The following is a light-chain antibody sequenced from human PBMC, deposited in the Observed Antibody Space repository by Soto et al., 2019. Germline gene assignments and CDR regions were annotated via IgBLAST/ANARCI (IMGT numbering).Light chain of an antibody. V-gene: IGKV3-20*01. CDR3: QQYGSSPFT. J-gene: IGKJ4*01. CDR2: GAS. Sequence: EIVLTQSPGTLSLSPGERATLSCRASQSVSNNYLAWYQQKPGQAPRLLIYGASSRATGIPDRFSGSGSGTDFTLTISRLEPEDFAVYYCQQYGSSPFTFGGGTKVETK. CDR1: QSVSNNY.